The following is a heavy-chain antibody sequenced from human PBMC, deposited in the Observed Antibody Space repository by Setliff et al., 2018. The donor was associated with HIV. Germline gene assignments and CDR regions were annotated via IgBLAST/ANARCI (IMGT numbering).Heavy chain of an antibody. J-gene: IGHJ4*02. CDR1: GFTFSHFW. CDR3: GVSGGSSPGY. Sequence: GGSLRLSCAASGFTFSHFWVTWVRQAPGKGLEWVATIKQDGSEKYYVDSVKGRSTISRDNAKNTHYLQMTSLRPEDTAVYYCGVSGGSSPGYWGPGTLVTVSS. D-gene: IGHD2-15*01. CDR2: IKQDGSEK. V-gene: IGHV3-7*01.